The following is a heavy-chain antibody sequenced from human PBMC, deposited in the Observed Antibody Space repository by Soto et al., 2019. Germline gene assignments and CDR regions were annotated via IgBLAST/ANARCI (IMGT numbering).Heavy chain of an antibody. CDR2: INHSGST. Sequence: FSSYAMHWVRQAPGKGLEWIGEINHSGSTNYNPSLKSRVTISVDTSKNQFSLKLSSVTAADTAVYYCAREAGYSSSWYDYYYGMDVWGQGTTVTVSS. J-gene: IGHJ6*02. D-gene: IGHD6-13*01. V-gene: IGHV4-34*01. CDR3: AREAGYSSSWYDYYYGMDV. CDR1: FSSYA.